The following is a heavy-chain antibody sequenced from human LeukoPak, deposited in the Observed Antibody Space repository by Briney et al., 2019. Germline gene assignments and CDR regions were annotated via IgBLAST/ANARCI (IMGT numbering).Heavy chain of an antibody. J-gene: IGHJ4*02. V-gene: IGHV3-11*01. Sequence: KPGGSLRLSCAASGFTFSDYYMNWIRQAPGKGLEWVSYISRGGNTIYYADSVKGRFTISRDNAKNSLYLQLNSLRVEDTAVYYCAREQLGPNYSDYWGQGTPVTVSS. D-gene: IGHD1-1*01. CDR2: ISRGGNTI. CDR1: GFTFSDYY. CDR3: AREQLGPNYSDY.